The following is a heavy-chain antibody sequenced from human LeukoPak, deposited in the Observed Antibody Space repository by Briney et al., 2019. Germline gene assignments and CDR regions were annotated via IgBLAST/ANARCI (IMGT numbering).Heavy chain of an antibody. Sequence: GGSLRLSCAASGFSVSSNYMSWVRQAPGKGLEWVALIYSDETTYYADSVKGRFTISRDNSKSPLYLQMNSLRAEDTAVYYCARHWELRGQGTLVTVSS. CDR2: IYSDETT. J-gene: IGHJ4*02. CDR1: GFSVSSNY. V-gene: IGHV3-53*01. CDR3: ARHWEL. D-gene: IGHD1-26*01.